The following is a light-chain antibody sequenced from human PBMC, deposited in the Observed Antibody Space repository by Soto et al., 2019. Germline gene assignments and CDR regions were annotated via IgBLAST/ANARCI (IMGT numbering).Light chain of an antibody. CDR3: QQYGSSPKT. Sequence: VLTQSPGTLSLSPGERATLSCRASQSVSSSYLAWYQQKPGQAPRLLIYGASSRATGIPDRFSGSGSGTDFTLTISRLEPEDFAVYYCQQYGSSPKTFGQGTKV. V-gene: IGKV3-20*01. J-gene: IGKJ1*01. CDR1: QSVSSSY. CDR2: GAS.